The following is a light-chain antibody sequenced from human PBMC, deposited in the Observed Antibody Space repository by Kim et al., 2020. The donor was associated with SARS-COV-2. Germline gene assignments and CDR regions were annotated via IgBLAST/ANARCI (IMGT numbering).Light chain of an antibody. CDR1: PGAVTTRHY. CDR2: DTI. J-gene: IGLJ3*02. Sequence: RPITLTCASSPGAVTTRHYPYLFQQKPCQAPRTLIYDTINKPSWTPARFSGSLLGGKAALTLSGAQPEDEADYYCFLFYHTVCVFCGGTQLTVL. V-gene: IGLV7-46*01. CDR3: FLFYHTVCV.